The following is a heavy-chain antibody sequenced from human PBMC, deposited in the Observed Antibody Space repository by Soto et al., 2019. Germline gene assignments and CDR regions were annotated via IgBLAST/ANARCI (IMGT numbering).Heavy chain of an antibody. V-gene: IGHV3-48*01. CDR3: ARDREYCSGDNCYETGSAY. Sequence: EVQLVESGGGLVQPGGSLRLSCVASGFSFSSYTMNWFRQAPGKGLEWVSDISRTSSTISYADSVRGRFTISRDNAKTSLYLQMDSLRAEDTAVYYCARDREYCSGDNCYETGSAYWGQGALVTVSS. D-gene: IGHD2-15*01. CDR1: GFSFSSYT. CDR2: ISRTSSTI. J-gene: IGHJ4*02.